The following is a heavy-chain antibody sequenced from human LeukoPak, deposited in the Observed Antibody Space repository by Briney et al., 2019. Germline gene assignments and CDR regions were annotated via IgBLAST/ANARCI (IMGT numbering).Heavy chain of an antibody. V-gene: IGHV3-53*01. Sequence: GGSLRLSCAASGLTISGSYMNWVRQAPGKGLEWVSAIYSGGSTYYADSAKGRFTISRDNSKNTLYLQMNDLRAEDTAVYYCARGTPDEWPYFDYWGQGTLVTVSS. CDR1: GLTISGSY. CDR3: ARGTPDEWPYFDY. D-gene: IGHD3-3*01. J-gene: IGHJ4*02. CDR2: IYSGGST.